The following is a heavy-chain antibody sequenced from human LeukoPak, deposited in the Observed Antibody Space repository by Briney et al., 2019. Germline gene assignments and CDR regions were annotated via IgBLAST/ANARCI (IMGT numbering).Heavy chain of an antibody. CDR1: GGTFSSNA. V-gene: IGHV1-69*04. D-gene: IGHD3-22*01. CDR2: IIPILGTA. CDR3: ARSSPTHYHDSSGYSGAFDM. J-gene: IGHJ3*02. Sequence: SVKVSCKASGGTFSSNAISWVRQAPGQGLEWMGKIIPILGTANYAQKFQGRVTINADKSTSTAYMELSSLRSEDTAVYYCARSSPTHYHDSSGYSGAFDMWGQGTMVTVSS.